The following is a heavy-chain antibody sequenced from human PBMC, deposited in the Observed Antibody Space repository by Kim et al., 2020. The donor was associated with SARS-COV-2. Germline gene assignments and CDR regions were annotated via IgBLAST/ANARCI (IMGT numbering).Heavy chain of an antibody. CDR1: GFTFSSYS. CDR3: ARDRPHLYGDYKVFDY. D-gene: IGHD4-17*01. V-gene: IGHV3-21*01. Sequence: GGSLRLSCAASGFTFSSYSMNWVRQAPGKGLEWVSSISSSSTYIYYADSVKGRFTISRDNAKNSLSLQMNSLRAEDTAVYYCARDRPHLYGDYKVFDYWGQGTLVTVSS. J-gene: IGHJ4*02. CDR2: ISSSSTYI.